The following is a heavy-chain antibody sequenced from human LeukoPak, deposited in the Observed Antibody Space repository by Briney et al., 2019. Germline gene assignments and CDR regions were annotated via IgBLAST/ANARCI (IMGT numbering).Heavy chain of an antibody. D-gene: IGHD3-3*01. CDR3: ARHGGYHTPPFDY. Sequence: PGGSLRLSCAASGFTFTTYWMSWVRQAPGKGLEWVANIKQDGSEKYYVDSVKGRFTISRDNAKNSLSLQMNSLRAEDTAVYYCARHGGYHTPPFDYWGQGTLVTVSS. CDR1: GFTFTTYW. J-gene: IGHJ4*02. V-gene: IGHV3-7*05. CDR2: IKQDGSEK.